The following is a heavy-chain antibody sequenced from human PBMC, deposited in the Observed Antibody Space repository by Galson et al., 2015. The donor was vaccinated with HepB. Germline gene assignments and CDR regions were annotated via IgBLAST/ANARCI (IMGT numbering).Heavy chain of an antibody. CDR2: IYSDGSA. CDR1: GAIVSSNY. J-gene: IGHJ4*02. Sequence: SLRLSCAASGAIVSSNYMSWVRQAPGKGLEWVSIIYSDGSAYYGDSVKGRFTISRDNSKNTLFLQKTGLTADDTAIYYCARVHPEYTSGWYRQALYYFDSWGQGTLVAVSS. V-gene: IGHV3-53*01. CDR3: ARVHPEYTSGWYRQALYYFDS. D-gene: IGHD6-19*01.